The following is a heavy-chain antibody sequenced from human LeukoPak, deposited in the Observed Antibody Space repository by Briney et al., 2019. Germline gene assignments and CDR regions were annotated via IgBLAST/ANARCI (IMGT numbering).Heavy chain of an antibody. CDR2: IYTSGST. Sequence: PSETLSLTCTVSGGSISSYYWSWIRQPAGKGLEWIGRIYTSGSTNYNPSLKSRVTISADTSKDQFSLKLNSLTTADTAVYYCTRGAGWLIDYWGQGILVTVSS. CDR3: TRGAGWLIDY. J-gene: IGHJ4*02. D-gene: IGHD3-16*01. V-gene: IGHV4-4*07. CDR1: GGSISSYY.